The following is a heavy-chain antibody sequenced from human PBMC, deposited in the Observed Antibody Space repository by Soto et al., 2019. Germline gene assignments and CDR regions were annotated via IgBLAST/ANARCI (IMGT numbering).Heavy chain of an antibody. V-gene: IGHV1-2*04. CDR1: GYTFTGYY. J-gene: IGHJ6*02. Sequence: GASVKVSCKASGYTFTGYYMHWVRQAPGQGLEWMGWINPNSGGTNYAQKFQGWVTMTRDTSISTAYMELSRLRSDDTAVYYCARDLRTGTTYSYYYYYGMDVWGQGTTVTV. CDR2: INPNSGGT. CDR3: ARDLRTGTTYSYYYYYGMDV. D-gene: IGHD1-7*01.